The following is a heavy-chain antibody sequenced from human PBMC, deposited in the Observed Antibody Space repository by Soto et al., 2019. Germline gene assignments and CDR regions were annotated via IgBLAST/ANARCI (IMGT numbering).Heavy chain of an antibody. Sequence: ASVKVSCKASGYTFTSYDINWVRQATGQGLEWMGWMNPNSGNTGYAQKFQGRVTMTRNTSISTAYMELSSLRSEDTAVYYCARGAGWLQNYYYGMDVWGQGTTVTVSS. CDR1: GYTFTSYD. CDR3: ARGAGWLQNYYYGMDV. J-gene: IGHJ6*02. V-gene: IGHV1-8*01. D-gene: IGHD5-12*01. CDR2: MNPNSGNT.